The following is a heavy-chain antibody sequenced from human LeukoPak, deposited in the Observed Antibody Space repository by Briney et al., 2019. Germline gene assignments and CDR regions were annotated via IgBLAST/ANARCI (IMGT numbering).Heavy chain of an antibody. D-gene: IGHD1-1*01. CDR1: GFPFSSYW. V-gene: IGHV3-7*04. CDR3: TTENWYVFEN. CDR2: ITRDGSDS. Sequence: GGSLRLSCAASGFPFSSYWMAWVRQAPGKGLEWVATITRDGSDSYYVDSVKGRFTVSRDNAKNSLYLQMNSLRAEDTAVFYCTTENWYVFENWGQGSLVTVSS. J-gene: IGHJ4*02.